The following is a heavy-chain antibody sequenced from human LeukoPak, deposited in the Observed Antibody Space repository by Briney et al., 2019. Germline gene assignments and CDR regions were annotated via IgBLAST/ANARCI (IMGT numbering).Heavy chain of an antibody. CDR1: GYTFTSYY. Sequence: ASVKVSFKASGYTFTSYYMHQVRQAPGQGLEWMGIINPSGGSTSYAQKFQGRVTMTRDMSTSTVYMELSSLRSEDKAVYYCARGLTMTPDDYWGQGTLVTVSS. CDR2: INPSGGST. J-gene: IGHJ4*02. D-gene: IGHD3-22*01. V-gene: IGHV1-46*01. CDR3: ARGLTMTPDDY.